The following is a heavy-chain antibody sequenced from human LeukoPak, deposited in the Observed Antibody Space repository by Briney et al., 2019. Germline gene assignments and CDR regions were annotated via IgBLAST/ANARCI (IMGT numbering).Heavy chain of an antibody. D-gene: IGHD3-22*01. CDR1: GYTFTSYG. CDR2: ISAYNGNT. V-gene: IGHV1-18*01. Sequence: ASVKVSCKASGYTFTSYGISWVRQAPGQGLEWMGWISAYNGNTNYAQKLQGRVTMTTDTSTSTAYMELRSLRSDDTAVYYCARRGAYYGSSSYYFLDYPYYFDYWGQGTLVTVSS. J-gene: IGHJ4*02. CDR3: ARRGAYYGSSSYYFLDYPYYFDY.